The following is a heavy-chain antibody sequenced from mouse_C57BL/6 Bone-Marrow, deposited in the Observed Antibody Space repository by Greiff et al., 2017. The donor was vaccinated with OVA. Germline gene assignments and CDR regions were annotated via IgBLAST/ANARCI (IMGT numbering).Heavy chain of an antibody. CDR1: GYTFTSYW. J-gene: IGHJ1*03. V-gene: IGHV1-69*01. CDR3: ARKGGYYCSSYYFDV. CDR2: IDPSDSYT. Sequence: QVQLQQPGAELVMPGASVKLSCKASGYTFTSYWMHWVKQRPGQGLEWIGEIDPSDSYTNYNQKFKGKSTLTVDKSSSTAYMQLSSLTSEDSAVYYCARKGGYYCSSYYFDVWGTGTTVTVSS. D-gene: IGHD1-1*01.